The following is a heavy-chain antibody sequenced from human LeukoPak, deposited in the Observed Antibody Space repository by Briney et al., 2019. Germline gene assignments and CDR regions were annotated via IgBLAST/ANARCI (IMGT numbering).Heavy chain of an antibody. Sequence: GGSLRLSCAASGFTFSTAWMSWVRQAPGKGLEWVGRIKSKTDGGTTDYAAPVKGRFTISRDDSKNTVYLQMNNLKNEDTGVYYCSTDNLDYDYVWGTYREVNYLDYWGQGTLVTVSS. CDR1: GFTFSTAW. CDR2: IKSKTDGGTT. J-gene: IGHJ4*02. V-gene: IGHV3-15*01. D-gene: IGHD3-16*02. CDR3: STDNLDYDYVWGTYREVNYLDY.